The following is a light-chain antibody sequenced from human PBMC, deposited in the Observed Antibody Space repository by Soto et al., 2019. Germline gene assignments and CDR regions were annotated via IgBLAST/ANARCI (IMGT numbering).Light chain of an antibody. CDR2: GNS. V-gene: IGLV1-40*01. Sequence: QSVLTQPPSVSGAPGQRVTISCTGSSSNIGAGYDVHWYQQLPGTAPKLLIYGNSNRPSGVPDRFSGSKSGTSASLAITGLQAEDEADYHCQPYDSSLSGFVVFGGGTKVTVL. CDR1: SSNIGAGYD. J-gene: IGLJ2*01. CDR3: QPYDSSLSGFVV.